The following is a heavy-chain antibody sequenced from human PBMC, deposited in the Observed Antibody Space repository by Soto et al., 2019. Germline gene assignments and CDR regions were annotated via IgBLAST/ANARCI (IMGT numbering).Heavy chain of an antibody. CDR1: GYTFSTYD. CDR3: ASWAGYSK. CDR2: VSPSSGNT. D-gene: IGHD3-9*01. Sequence: QVQLVQSGAEVRKPGASVKVSCKASGYTFSTYDINWVRQAPGQGPEWMGRVSPSSGNTGYAQKFXGXLNXTRNTSISTAYMELSSLTSEDTAVYYCASWAGYSKWGQGTLVIVSS. V-gene: IGHV1-8*01. J-gene: IGHJ4*02.